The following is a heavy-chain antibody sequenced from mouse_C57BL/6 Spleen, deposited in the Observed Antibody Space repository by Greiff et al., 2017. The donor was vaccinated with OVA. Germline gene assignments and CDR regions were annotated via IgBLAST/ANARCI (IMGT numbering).Heavy chain of an antibody. D-gene: IGHD2-4*01. CDR1: GYTFTDYE. CDR3: TRHYDYDYWYFDV. J-gene: IGHJ1*03. CDR2: IDPETGGT. V-gene: IGHV1-15*01. Sequence: QVQLQQSGAELVRPGASVTLSCKASGYTFTDYEMHWVKQTPVHGLEWIGAIDPETGGTAYNQKFKGKAILTADKSSSTAYMELRSLTSEDSAVYYCTRHYDYDYWYFDVWGTGTTVTVSS.